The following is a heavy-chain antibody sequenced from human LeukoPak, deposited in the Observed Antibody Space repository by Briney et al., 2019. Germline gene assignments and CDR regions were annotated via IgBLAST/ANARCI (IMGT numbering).Heavy chain of an antibody. Sequence: KTFETLSLTCAVYGGSFSGYYWSWIRQPPGKGLEWIGEINHSGSTNYNPSLKSRVTISLDTSKNHFSLKLSSLTASDTAIYYCARDSYVGNSGLRFDPWGQGTPVIVSS. CDR1: GGSFSGYY. D-gene: IGHD4-23*01. V-gene: IGHV4-34*01. CDR3: ARDSYVGNSGLRFDP. CDR2: INHSGST. J-gene: IGHJ5*02.